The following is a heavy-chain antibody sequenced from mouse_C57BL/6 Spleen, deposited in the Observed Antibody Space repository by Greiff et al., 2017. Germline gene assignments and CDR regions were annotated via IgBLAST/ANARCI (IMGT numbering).Heavy chain of an antibody. CDR1: GFSLTSYA. D-gene: IGHD2-1*01. CDR3: ARNRGNYDDFEC. J-gene: IGHJ2*01. V-gene: IGHV2-9-1*01. CDR2: IWTGGGT. Sequence: VQLQESGPGLVAPSQSLSITCTVSGFSLTSYAISWVRQPPGKGLEWLGVIWTGGGTNYTSALKSRLSISKDHSKSQVFLKMNSLQTDDTARYDCARNRGNYDDFECWGQGTTLTVAS.